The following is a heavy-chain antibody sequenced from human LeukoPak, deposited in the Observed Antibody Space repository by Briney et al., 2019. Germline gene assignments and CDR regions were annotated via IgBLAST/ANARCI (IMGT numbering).Heavy chain of an antibody. J-gene: IGHJ6*02. CDR3: ARQPPHISMVYYYYGMDV. CDR2: ISYSGST. D-gene: IGHD3-10*01. CDR1: VGSIRSNSHH. V-gene: IGHV4-39*01. Sequence: SETLSLTCTVSVGSIRSNSHHWVWIRQTPGKGLEWIGSISYSGSTYYNPSLKSLVTISVDTSKNQFFLKLSSVTVADTAVYFCARQPPHISMVYYYYGMDVWGQGTTVIVSS.